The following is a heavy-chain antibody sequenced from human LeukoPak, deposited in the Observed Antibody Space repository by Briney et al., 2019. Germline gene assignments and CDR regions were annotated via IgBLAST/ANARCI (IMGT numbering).Heavy chain of an antibody. J-gene: IGHJ4*02. D-gene: IGHD5-24*01. CDR1: GYSISSGYY. CDR2: FYHSGNT. V-gene: IGHV4-38-2*02. CDR3: ARDGGRDGYKLKVYYFDY. Sequence: PSETLSLPCTVSGYSISSGYYWGWIRQPPGKGLEWIGSFYHSGNTYYNPSLKSRVTISVDTSKNQFSLKLSSVTAADTAVYYCARDGGRDGYKLKVYYFDYWGQGTLVTVSS.